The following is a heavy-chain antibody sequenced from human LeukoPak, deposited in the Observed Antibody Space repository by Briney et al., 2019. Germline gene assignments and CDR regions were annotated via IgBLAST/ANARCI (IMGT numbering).Heavy chain of an antibody. D-gene: IGHD5-18*01. J-gene: IGHJ5*02. Sequence: ASVKVSCEASGYTFTSYDINWVRQATGQGLEWMGWMNPNSGNTGYAQRFQGRVTMTRNTSISTAYMELSSLRSENTAVYYCARRRGYSYGRNWFDPWGQGTLVTVSS. CDR3: ARRRGYSYGRNWFDP. V-gene: IGHV1-8*01. CDR2: MNPNSGNT. CDR1: GYTFTSYD.